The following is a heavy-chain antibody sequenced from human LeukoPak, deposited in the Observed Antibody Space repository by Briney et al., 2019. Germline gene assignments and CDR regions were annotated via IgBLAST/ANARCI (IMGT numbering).Heavy chain of an antibody. V-gene: IGHV3-64*01. CDR3: AKDSSSWYFPPNWFDP. Sequence: GGSLRLSCAASGFTFSSYAMHWVRQAPGKGLEYVSAISSNGGSTYYANSVKGRFTISRDNSKNTLYLQMNSLRAEDTAVYYCAKDSSSWYFPPNWFDPWGQGTLVTVSS. J-gene: IGHJ5*02. CDR2: ISSNGGST. CDR1: GFTFSSYA. D-gene: IGHD6-13*01.